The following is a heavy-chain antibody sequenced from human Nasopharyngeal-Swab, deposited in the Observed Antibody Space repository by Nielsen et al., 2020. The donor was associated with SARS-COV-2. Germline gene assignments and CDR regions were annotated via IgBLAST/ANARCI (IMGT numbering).Heavy chain of an antibody. Sequence: ASVKVSCKVSGYTLTELSMHWVRQAPGKGLEWVGGFDPEDGETNYAQKFQGRVTITADESTSTAYMELSSLRSEDTAVYYCRRGYSYGYPFDGMDVWGQGTTVTVSS. J-gene: IGHJ6*02. V-gene: IGHV1-24*01. CDR2: FDPEDGET. CDR1: GYTLTELS. D-gene: IGHD5-18*01. CDR3: RRGYSYGYPFDGMDV.